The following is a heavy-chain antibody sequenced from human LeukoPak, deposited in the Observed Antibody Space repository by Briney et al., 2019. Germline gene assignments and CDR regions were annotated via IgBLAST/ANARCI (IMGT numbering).Heavy chain of an antibody. Sequence: SETLSLTCTVSGGSISSGDYYWSWIRQPPGKGLEWIGYIYYSGSTYYNPSLKSRVTISVDTSKNQFSLKLSSVTAADTAVYYCARSYYDYVWGVGLGPGYWGQGTLVTVSS. CDR1: GGSISSGDYY. CDR2: IYYSGST. D-gene: IGHD3-16*01. CDR3: ARSYYDYVWGVGLGPGY. V-gene: IGHV4-30-4*01. J-gene: IGHJ4*02.